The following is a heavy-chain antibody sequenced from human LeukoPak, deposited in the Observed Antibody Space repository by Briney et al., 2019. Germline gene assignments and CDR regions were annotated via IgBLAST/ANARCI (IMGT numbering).Heavy chain of an antibody. V-gene: IGHV4-4*07. CDR2: IYTSGST. Sequence: SETLSLTCTVSGCSISSYYWSWIRQPAGKGLEWIGRIYTSGSTNYNPSLKSRVTISVDKSKNQFSLKLSSVTAADTAVYYCARDLYCSSTSCRANNWFDPWGQGTLVTVSS. D-gene: IGHD2-2*01. CDR1: GCSISSYY. J-gene: IGHJ5*02. CDR3: ARDLYCSSTSCRANNWFDP.